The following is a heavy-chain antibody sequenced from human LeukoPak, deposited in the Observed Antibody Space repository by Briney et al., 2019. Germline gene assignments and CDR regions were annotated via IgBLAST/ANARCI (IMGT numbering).Heavy chain of an antibody. V-gene: IGHV3-23*01. CDR1: GFTFSSYA. CDR3: AKSYDFWSGYYTAY. CDR2: ISGSGGST. Sequence: GGSLRLSCAASGFTFSSYAMSWVRQAPGKGLEWVSAISGSGGSTYYADSVKGRFTISRDNSKNTLYLQMNSLRAEDTAAYYCAKSYDFWSGYYTAYWGQGTLVTVSS. J-gene: IGHJ4*02. D-gene: IGHD3-3*01.